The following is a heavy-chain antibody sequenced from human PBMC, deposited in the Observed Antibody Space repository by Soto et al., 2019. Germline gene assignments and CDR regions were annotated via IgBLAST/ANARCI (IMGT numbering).Heavy chain of an antibody. CDR3: ARTINWNYHPFDL. CDR2: ISWDSGSL. CDR1: GLSFDPYA. J-gene: IGHJ3*01. V-gene: IGHV3-9*01. D-gene: IGHD1-7*01. Sequence: LQAVESGGGLVQPGGSLRPSCEASGLSFDPYAMHWVRQVPGGGLQWVAGISWDSGSLDYEASVRGRFTVSRDNAKATLYLQVNSLRVGDTALYYCARTINWNYHPFDLWVQVTIVTVSS.